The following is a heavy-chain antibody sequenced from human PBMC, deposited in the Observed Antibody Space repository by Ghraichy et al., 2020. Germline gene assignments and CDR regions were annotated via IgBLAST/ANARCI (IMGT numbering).Heavy chain of an antibody. CDR1: GGSISSSSYY. D-gene: IGHD3-10*01. CDR2: IYYSGST. CDR3: ATTYRSSGSYYFPYYYYGMDV. J-gene: IGHJ6*02. Sequence: SETLSLTCTVSGGSISSSSYYWGWIRQPPGKGLEWIGSIYYSGSTYYNPSLKSRVTISVDTSKNQFSLKLSSVTAADTAVYYCATTYRSSGSYYFPYYYYGMDVWGQGTTVTVSS. V-gene: IGHV4-39*01.